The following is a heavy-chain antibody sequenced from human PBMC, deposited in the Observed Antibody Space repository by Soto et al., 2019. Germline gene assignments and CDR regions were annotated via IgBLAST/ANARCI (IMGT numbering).Heavy chain of an antibody. CDR3: ARDLSIAAAGTGY. CDR2: ISSSSSYI. CDR1: GFTFSSYS. V-gene: IGHV3-21*01. D-gene: IGHD6-13*01. Sequence: EVQLVESGGGLVKPGGSLRLSCAASGFTFSSYSMNWVRQAPGKGLEWVSSISSSSSYIYYADSVKGRFTISRDNAKNSLYLQMNSLRAEDTAVYYCARDLSIAAAGTGYCGQGTLVTVSS. J-gene: IGHJ4*02.